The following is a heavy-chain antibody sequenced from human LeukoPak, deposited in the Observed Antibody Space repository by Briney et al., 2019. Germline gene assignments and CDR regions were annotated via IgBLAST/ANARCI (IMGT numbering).Heavy chain of an antibody. Sequence: ASVKVSCKASGYTFTGYYMHWVRQAPGQGLEWXXXINPNSGGTNYAQKFQGRVTMTRDTSISTAYMELSRLRSDDTAVYYCARGYCSSTSCYRPWFDPWGQGTLVTVSS. CDR1: GYTFTGYY. J-gene: IGHJ5*02. V-gene: IGHV1-2*02. D-gene: IGHD2-2*01. CDR2: INPNSGGT. CDR3: ARGYCSSTSCYRPWFDP.